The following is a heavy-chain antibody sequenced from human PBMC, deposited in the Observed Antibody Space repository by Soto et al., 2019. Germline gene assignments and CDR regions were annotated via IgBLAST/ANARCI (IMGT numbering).Heavy chain of an antibody. CDR1: GFTFSSYA. Sequence: GGSLRLSCTASGFTFSSYAMSWVRQAPGKGLEWVSAISGSGGSTYYADSVKGRFTISRDNSKNTLYLQMNSLRAEDTAVYYCAKVPGYSGYDQEFDYWGQGTLVTVSS. CDR2: ISGSGGST. D-gene: IGHD5-12*01. V-gene: IGHV3-23*01. CDR3: AKVPGYSGYDQEFDY. J-gene: IGHJ4*02.